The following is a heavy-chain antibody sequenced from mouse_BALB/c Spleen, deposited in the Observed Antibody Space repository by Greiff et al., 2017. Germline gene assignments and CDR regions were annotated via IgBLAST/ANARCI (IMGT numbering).Heavy chain of an antibody. V-gene: IGHV3-6*02. CDR3: ARGGYSSYWYFDV. D-gene: IGHD2-3*01. Sequence: EVKLLESGPGLVKPSQSLSLTCSVTGYSITSGYYWNWIRQFPGNKLEWMGYISYDGSNNYNPSLKNRISITRDTSKNQFFLKLNSVTTEDTATYYCARGGYSSYWYFDVWGAGTTVTVSS. CDR2: ISYDGSN. J-gene: IGHJ1*01. CDR1: GYSITSGYY.